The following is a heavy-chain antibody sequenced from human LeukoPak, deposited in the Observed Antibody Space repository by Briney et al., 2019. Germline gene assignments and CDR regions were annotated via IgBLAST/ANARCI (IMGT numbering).Heavy chain of an antibody. D-gene: IGHD6-19*01. J-gene: IGHJ5*02. Sequence: SETLSLTCTVSGGSISSSSYYWGWIRQPPGKGLEWIGSIYYSGSTYYNPSLKSRVTISVDTSKNQFSLKLSSVTAADTAVYYCARHLKAEAGPTYNWFDPWGQGTLVTVSS. CDR1: GGSISSSSYY. V-gene: IGHV4-39*01. CDR3: ARHLKAEAGPTYNWFDP. CDR2: IYYSGST.